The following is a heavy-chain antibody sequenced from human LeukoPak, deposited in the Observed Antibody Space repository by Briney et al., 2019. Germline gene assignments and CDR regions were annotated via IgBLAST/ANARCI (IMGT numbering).Heavy chain of an antibody. J-gene: IGHJ4*02. CDR1: GFTFSSYA. CDR3: AKEVAAGRKGIDY. Sequence: GGSLRLSCAASGFTFSSYALSWVRQAPGKGLEWVSGITGSGGGTYYADSVKSRFTISRDSSSSTMFLQMKSLRAEDTATYYCAKEVAAGRKGIDYWGQGILVTVSS. CDR2: ITGSGGGT. D-gene: IGHD6-6*01. V-gene: IGHV3-23*01.